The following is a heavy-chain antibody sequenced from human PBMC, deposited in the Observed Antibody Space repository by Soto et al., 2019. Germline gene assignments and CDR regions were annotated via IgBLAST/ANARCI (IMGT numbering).Heavy chain of an antibody. D-gene: IGHD6-13*01. V-gene: IGHV5-10-1*01. CDR2: IDPSDSYT. CDR1: GYSFTSYW. Sequence: PGESLKISCKGSGYSFTSYWISWVRQMPGKGLEWMGRIDPSDSYTNYSPSFQGHVTISADKSISTAYLQWSSLKASDTAMYYCARHVLSRSSSWYVSWFDPWGQGTLVTVSS. CDR3: ARHVLSRSSSWYVSWFDP. J-gene: IGHJ5*02.